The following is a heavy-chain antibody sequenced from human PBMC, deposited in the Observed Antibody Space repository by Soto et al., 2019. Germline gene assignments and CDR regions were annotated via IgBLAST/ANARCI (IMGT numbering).Heavy chain of an antibody. Sequence: GGSLRLSCTASGFTFGDYAMSWFRQAPGKGLEWVGFIRSKAYGGTTEYAASVKGRFTISRDDSKSIAYLQINSLKPEHTAVYYCTRAIPRPNYYYGMDVWGQGTTVTVSS. CDR2: IRSKAYGGTT. CDR3: TRAIPRPNYYYGMDV. J-gene: IGHJ6*02. V-gene: IGHV3-49*03. CDR1: GFTFGDYA.